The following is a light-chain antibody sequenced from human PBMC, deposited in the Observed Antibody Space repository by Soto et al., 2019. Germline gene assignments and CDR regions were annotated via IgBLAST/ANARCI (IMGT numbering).Light chain of an antibody. J-gene: IGLJ2*01. Sequence: QSALTQPASVSGSPGQSITISCTGTSSDVGHSNYVSWYQQHPGKAPQLLIFDVKSRPSGVSPRFSGSKSGNTASLTISGLQDEDEADYYCSAYTSISTLVFGGGTKLTVL. CDR2: DVK. CDR1: SSDVGHSNY. CDR3: SAYTSISTLV. V-gene: IGLV2-14*03.